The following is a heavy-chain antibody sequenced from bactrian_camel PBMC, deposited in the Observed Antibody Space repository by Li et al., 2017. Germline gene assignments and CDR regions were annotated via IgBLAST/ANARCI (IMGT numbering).Heavy chain of an antibody. CDR2: ISVAGST. CDR1: GYTYCTYE. D-gene: IGHD5*01. Sequence: VQLVESGGGSMQAGGSLRLSCAASGYTYCTYEMNWYRQVPGKEREFVSRISVAGSTSYSDSVKGRFTISQDNAKNTLYLQMNSLLPEDTAMYYCAAASTPEESIIRWVPMDHFNYWGQGTQVTVS. CDR3: AAASTPEESIIRWVPMDHFNY. V-gene: IGHV3S57*01. J-gene: IGHJ4*01.